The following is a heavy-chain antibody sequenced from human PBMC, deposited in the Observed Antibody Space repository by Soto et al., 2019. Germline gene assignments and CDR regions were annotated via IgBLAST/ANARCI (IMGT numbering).Heavy chain of an antibody. CDR2: IYYSGST. CDR1: GGSISSSSYY. D-gene: IGHD3-10*01. CDR3: ASESITMVRGVISPLDY. Sequence: QLQLQESGPGLVKPSETLSLTCTVSGGSISSSSYYWGWIRQPPGKGLEWIGSIYYSGSTYYNPSLKSRVTISVDTSKNQFSLKLSSVTAADTAVYYCASESITMVRGVISPLDYWGQGTLVTVS. J-gene: IGHJ4*02. V-gene: IGHV4-39*01.